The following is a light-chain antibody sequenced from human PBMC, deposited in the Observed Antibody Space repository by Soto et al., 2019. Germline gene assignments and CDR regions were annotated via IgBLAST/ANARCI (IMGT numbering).Light chain of an antibody. V-gene: IGKV3D-15*01. CDR2: GSS. Sequence: IVMTQSPATLSVSPGEGVTLSCRASENVGTNLAWYQQKPGQAPRLLIYGSSTRATGIPATFXGXGXGTXXXXXXXXXQSEXXAXXYCXQYNXXGLSFGGGTKVEIK. J-gene: IGKJ4*01. CDR3: XQYNXXGLS. CDR1: ENVGTN.